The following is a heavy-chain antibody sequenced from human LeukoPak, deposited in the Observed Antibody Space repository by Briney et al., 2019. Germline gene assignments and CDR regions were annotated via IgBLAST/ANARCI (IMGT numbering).Heavy chain of an antibody. CDR3: AKDEGGPPYYYYYGMDV. CDR2: ISYDGSNK. D-gene: IGHD3-16*01. Sequence: PGGSLRLSCAASGFTFSSYGMHWVRQAPGKGLEWVAVISYDGSNKYYADSVKGRFTISRDNSKNTLYLQMNSLRAEDTAVYYCAKDEGGPPYYYYYGMDVWGQGTTVTVSS. CDR1: GFTFSSYG. J-gene: IGHJ6*02. V-gene: IGHV3-30*18.